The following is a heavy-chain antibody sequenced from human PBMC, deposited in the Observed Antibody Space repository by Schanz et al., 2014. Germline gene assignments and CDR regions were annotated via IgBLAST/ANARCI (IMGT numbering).Heavy chain of an antibody. CDR2: IHYSGNS. Sequence: VQLQQSGPGLVKPSDTLSLTCTVSGGSISRHYWSWIRQPPGKGLEWIGYIHYSGNSNYNPSLKSRVTISLDTSKSQFSLKLTSVTAADTAVYYCARHGELGGCSSSSCWALNWFDPWGQGTLVTVSS. V-gene: IGHV4-59*07. CDR1: GGSISRHY. CDR3: ARHGELGGCSSSSCWALNWFDP. J-gene: IGHJ5*02. D-gene: IGHD2-2*01.